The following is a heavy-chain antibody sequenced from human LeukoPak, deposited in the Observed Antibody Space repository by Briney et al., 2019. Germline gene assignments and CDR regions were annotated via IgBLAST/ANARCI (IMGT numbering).Heavy chain of an antibody. D-gene: IGHD3-22*01. J-gene: IGHJ5*02. CDR2: IYDSGST. Sequence: PSQTLSLTCTVSGGSISIGGYYWSWIRQPAGKGLEWIGRIYDSGSTNYNPSFKSHFTISVDTSKNQFSLRLTSVTAADTAVYCARTNYYDSVGSNWFDPWGQGILVTVSS. CDR3: ARTNYYDSVGSNWFDP. V-gene: IGHV4-61*02. CDR1: GGSISIGGYY.